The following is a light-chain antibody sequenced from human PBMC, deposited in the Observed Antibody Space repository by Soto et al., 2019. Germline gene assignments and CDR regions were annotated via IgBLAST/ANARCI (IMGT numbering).Light chain of an antibody. V-gene: IGKV1-5*01. CDR2: DAS. CDR3: QEYNSWRGEWT. CDR1: QSINIW. Sequence: DIQMTQSPSTLSASVGDRVTITCRASQSINIWLAWYQQKAGKAPKLLIYDASTLESGVPSRFSGSGSRTEFTLTISILQPDDFATYYCQEYNSWRGEWTFGQGTKVEIK. J-gene: IGKJ1*01.